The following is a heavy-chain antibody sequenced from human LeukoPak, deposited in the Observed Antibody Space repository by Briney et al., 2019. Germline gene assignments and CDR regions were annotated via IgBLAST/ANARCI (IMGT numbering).Heavy chain of an antibody. J-gene: IGHJ4*02. CDR2: IYHSGIT. CDR3: AISHKWLLLDY. Sequence: SETLSLTCGVYGGSFSAYYWSWIRQPPAKGLEWIGEIYHSGITTYNPSLKSRVTISVDTSKKQFSLKLNSVTAADPAVYYCAISHKWLLLDYWGQGTLVTVSS. V-gene: IGHV4-34*01. CDR1: GGSFSAYY. D-gene: IGHD2-15*01.